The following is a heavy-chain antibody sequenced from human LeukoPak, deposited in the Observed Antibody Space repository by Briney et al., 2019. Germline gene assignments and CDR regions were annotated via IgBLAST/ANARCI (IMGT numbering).Heavy chain of an antibody. CDR3: ARRYCGGGSCYSCLDY. CDR1: GGSISSYY. D-gene: IGHD2-15*01. J-gene: IGHJ4*02. CDR2: IFCSGST. V-gene: IGHV4-59*08. Sequence: PSETLSLTCTVSGGSISSYYWSWIRQPPGRGLEWIGYIFCSGSTNYNPSLKSRVTISVDTSNNQFSLKLSSVTTADTAVYYCARRYCGGGSCYSCLDYWGQGTLVTVSS.